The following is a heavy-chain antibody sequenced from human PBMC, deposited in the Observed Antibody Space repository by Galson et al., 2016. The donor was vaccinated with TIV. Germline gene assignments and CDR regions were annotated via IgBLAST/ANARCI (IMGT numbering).Heavy chain of an antibody. CDR3: ARGPGYCTGGVCYSNWYFDL. J-gene: IGHJ2*01. D-gene: IGHD2-8*02. CDR2: INSDGTNT. CDR1: GFTLSSYW. Sequence: SLRLSCAASGFTLSSYWMHWVRQAPGKGLVWVSHINSDGTNTNFADSVKGRFDISRGNAKNTLDLQMNGLTADDTAVYYCARGPGYCTGGVCYSNWYFDLWGRGTLVTVSS. V-gene: IGHV3-74*01.